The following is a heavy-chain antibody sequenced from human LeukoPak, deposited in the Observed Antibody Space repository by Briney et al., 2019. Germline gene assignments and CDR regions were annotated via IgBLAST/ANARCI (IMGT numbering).Heavy chain of an antibody. V-gene: IGHV3-11*04. Sequence: GGSLRLSCAASGFTFSDYYMSWIRQAPGKGLEWASYISSSGSTIYYADSVKGRFTISRDNAKNTLYLQMNSLRAEDTAVYYCARVFDYGGNSVAFDIWGQGTMVTVSS. D-gene: IGHD4-23*01. J-gene: IGHJ3*02. CDR2: ISSSGSTI. CDR1: GFTFSDYY. CDR3: ARVFDYGGNSVAFDI.